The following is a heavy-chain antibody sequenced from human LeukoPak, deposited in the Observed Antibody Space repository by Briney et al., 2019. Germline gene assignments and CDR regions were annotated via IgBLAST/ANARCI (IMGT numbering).Heavy chain of an antibody. D-gene: IGHD1-26*01. CDR2: IWYDGSNK. CDR1: GFTFSSYG. Sequence: SGGSLRLSCAASGFTFSSYGMHWVRQAPGKGLEWVAVIWYDGSNKYYADSVKGRFTISRDNSKNTLYLQMNSLRAEDTAVYYCAREEIVGATPYFQHWGQGTLVTVSS. V-gene: IGHV3-33*01. J-gene: IGHJ1*01. CDR3: AREEIVGATPYFQH.